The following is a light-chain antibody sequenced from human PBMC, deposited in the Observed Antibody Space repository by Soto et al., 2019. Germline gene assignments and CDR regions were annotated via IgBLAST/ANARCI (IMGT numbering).Light chain of an antibody. J-gene: IGLJ1*01. CDR2: EGS. CDR3: CLSASSSSFRCV. CDR1: SSDVANYNL. Sequence: QSGLTQPAFVTGCRSQSMTFPCTGTSSDVANYNLVSWYQQHPGKAPSLMLYEGSERPSGVSNRFSASKPGNTASLTISARQADFMAESVCCLSASSSSFRCVFVTGTKVTVL. V-gene: IGLV2-23*03.